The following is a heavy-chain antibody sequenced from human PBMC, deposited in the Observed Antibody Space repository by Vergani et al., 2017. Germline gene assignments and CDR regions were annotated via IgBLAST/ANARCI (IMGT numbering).Heavy chain of an antibody. CDR1: GGSISSSNW. Sequence: QVQLQESGPGLVKPSGTLSLTCAVPGGSISSSNWWSWFRQPQGKGLEWIGEIYHSGSTNYNPSLKSRVTISVDKSKNQFSLKLSSVTAADTAVYYCARWGYFWSGYAGGANWFDPWGQGTLVTVSS. J-gene: IGHJ5*02. V-gene: IGHV4-4*02. CDR2: IYHSGST. D-gene: IGHD3-3*01. CDR3: ARWGYFWSGYAGGANWFDP.